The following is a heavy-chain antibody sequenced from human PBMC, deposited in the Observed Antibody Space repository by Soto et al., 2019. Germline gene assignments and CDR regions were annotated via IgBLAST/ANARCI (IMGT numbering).Heavy chain of an antibody. CDR3: ARSPIPTVVTPLYFDY. V-gene: IGHV4-39*01. Sequence: QLQLQESGPGLVKPSETLSLTCTVSGGSISSSSYYWGWIRQPPGKGLEWIGSIYYSGSTYYNPSLKSRVTISVDTSKNQFSLKLSSVTAADTAVYYCARSPIPTVVTPLYFDYWGQGTLVTVSS. CDR1: GGSISSSSYY. CDR2: IYYSGST. D-gene: IGHD4-17*01. J-gene: IGHJ4*02.